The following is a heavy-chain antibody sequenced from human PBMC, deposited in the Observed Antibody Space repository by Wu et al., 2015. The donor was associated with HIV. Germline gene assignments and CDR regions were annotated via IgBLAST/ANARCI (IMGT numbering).Heavy chain of an antibody. CDR3: ARDRRTTPPDYYYYYYMDV. CDR2: IIPIFGTA. CDR1: GGTFSSYA. J-gene: IGHJ6*03. D-gene: IGHD1-14*01. V-gene: IGHV1-69*12. Sequence: QVQLVQSGAEVKKPGSSVKVSCKASGGTFSSYAISWVRQAPGQGLEWMGGIIPIFGTANYAQKFQGRVTITADESTSTAYMELSSLRSEDTAVYYCARDRRTTPPDYYYYYYMDVWGKRDHGHRLL.